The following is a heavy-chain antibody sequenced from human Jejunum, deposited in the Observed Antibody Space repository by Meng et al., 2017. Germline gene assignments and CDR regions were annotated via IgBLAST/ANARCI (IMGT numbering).Heavy chain of an antibody. CDR1: GGSARTTDW. CDR2: ISRSGRA. Sequence: SGPGLGRPPGTRSLTSAVSGGSARTTDWWSWVRQPPGKGLEWIGEISRSGRANYNPSLKGRVTISLDRSMNLFSLKLDSVTAADAAVYYCARDPRTNWASRFFDNWGQGTLVTVSS. J-gene: IGHJ4*02. D-gene: IGHD1/OR15-1a*01. CDR3: ARDPRTNWASRFFDN. V-gene: IGHV4-4*03.